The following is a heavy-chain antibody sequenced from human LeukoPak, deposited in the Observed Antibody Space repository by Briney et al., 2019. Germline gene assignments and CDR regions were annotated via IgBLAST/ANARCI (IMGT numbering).Heavy chain of an antibody. J-gene: IGHJ4*02. CDR2: IKEDGNEE. V-gene: IGHV3-7*05. CDR3: ARWNNDWEFDY. CDR1: GFTFSSYS. D-gene: IGHD1/OR15-1a*01. Sequence: GGSLRLSCAASGFTFSSYSMNWVRQAPGKGLEWVAHIKEDGNEEYYVDSVKGRFTISRDNAKNSLYLQMNSLRAEDTAVFYCARWNNDWEFDYWGQGTLVSVSS.